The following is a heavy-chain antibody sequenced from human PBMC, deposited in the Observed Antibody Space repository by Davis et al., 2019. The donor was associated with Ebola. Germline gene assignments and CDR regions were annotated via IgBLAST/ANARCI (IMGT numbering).Heavy chain of an antibody. J-gene: IGHJ3*02. CDR1: GYTFTGYY. V-gene: IGHV1-46*03. D-gene: IGHD5-12*01. Sequence: AASVKVSCKASGYTFTGYYMPWVRQAPGQGLEWMGMINPNDGRTIYAQKFQGRLTVTRDTSTTTVYMDLSSLRSEDTALYYCTTPGGQDSGYDVFDIWGQGTMVTVSS. CDR2: INPNDGRT. CDR3: TTPGGQDSGYDVFDI.